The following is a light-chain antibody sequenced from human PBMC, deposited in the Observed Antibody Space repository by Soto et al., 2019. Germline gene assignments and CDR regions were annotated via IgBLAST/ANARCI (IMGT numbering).Light chain of an antibody. V-gene: IGKV1D-12*01. J-gene: IGKJ3*01. CDR2: AAS. CDR1: QGISTW. Sequence: DIQMTQSPSSVSASVGDRVTITCRASQGISTWLVWYQQKPGKAPKLLIYAASSLQSAVPSRFSGSGSGTDFTLTISSLQPEDFATYYCQQAYTIPFTFGPGTKVDIK. CDR3: QQAYTIPFT.